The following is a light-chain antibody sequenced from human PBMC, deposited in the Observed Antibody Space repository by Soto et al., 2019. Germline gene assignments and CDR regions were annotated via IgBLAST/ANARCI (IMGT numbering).Light chain of an antibody. CDR2: RNK. CDR3: EVWDDSVNGRV. Sequence: SVLTQPPSASWTPGQRVTISCSGSYSNIGTNDVNWYQQLPGSAPKLLVYRNKQRPSGVPDRFSGSRSGNSASLAIRGLQSEDEADYYCEVWDDSVNGRVFGGGTKGTVL. CDR1: YSNIGTND. J-gene: IGLJ3*02. V-gene: IGLV1-44*01.